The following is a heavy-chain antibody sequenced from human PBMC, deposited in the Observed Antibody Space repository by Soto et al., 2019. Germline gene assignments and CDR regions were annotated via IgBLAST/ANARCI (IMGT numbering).Heavy chain of an antibody. V-gene: IGHV4-4*02. CDR2: IYYSGST. J-gene: IGHJ6*04. CDR3: ARDKATTVTRTIYYYYGMDV. CDR1: GGSISSSNW. Sequence: SETLSLTCAVSGGSISSSNWWSWVRQPPGKGLEWIGEIYYSGSTYYNPSLKSRVTISVDTSKNQFSLKLSSVTAADTAVYYCARDKATTVTRTIYYYYGMDVWGKGTTVTVSS. D-gene: IGHD4-17*01.